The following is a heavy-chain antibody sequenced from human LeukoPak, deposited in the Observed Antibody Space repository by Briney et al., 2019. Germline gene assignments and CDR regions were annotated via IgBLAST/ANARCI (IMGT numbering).Heavy chain of an antibody. CDR2: IIPIFGTA. Sequence: ASVNVSCKASGGTFSSYAISWVRQAPGQGLEWMGGIIPIFGTANYAQKFQGRVTITADESTSTAYMELSSLRSEDTAVYYCARTTVTTPYYYYYGMDVWGQGTTVTVSS. V-gene: IGHV1-69*13. D-gene: IGHD4-17*01. CDR1: GGTFSSYA. J-gene: IGHJ6*02. CDR3: ARTTVTTPYYYYYGMDV.